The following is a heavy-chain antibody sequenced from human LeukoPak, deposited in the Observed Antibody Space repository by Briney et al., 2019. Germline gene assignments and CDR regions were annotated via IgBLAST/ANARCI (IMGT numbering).Heavy chain of an antibody. D-gene: IGHD3-9*01. Sequence: PGGSLRLSCEASGFTFSNFAMNWVRQAPGKGLEWISFISSGGTTISYAESVRGRFTISRDNARNSLFLQMNSLRVEDTAVYYCARDLMPYVDPECFDHWGQGTLVTVSS. CDR1: GFTFSNFA. CDR2: ISSGGTTI. J-gene: IGHJ4*02. CDR3: ARDLMPYVDPECFDH. V-gene: IGHV3-48*03.